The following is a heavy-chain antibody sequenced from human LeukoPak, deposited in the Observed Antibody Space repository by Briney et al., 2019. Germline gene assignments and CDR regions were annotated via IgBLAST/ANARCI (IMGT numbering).Heavy chain of an antibody. V-gene: IGHV1-46*01. Sequence: GASVKVSCKASGYTSTSYYIHWVRQAPGQGLEWMGIINPSGGSPSYAQRFQGRLTMTRDTSTSTVYMELSSLRSEDTAVYYCARDYSSGYPRDAFDIWGQGTKVTVFS. D-gene: IGHD3-22*01. CDR3: ARDYSSGYPRDAFDI. CDR1: GYTSTSYY. CDR2: INPSGGSP. J-gene: IGHJ3*02.